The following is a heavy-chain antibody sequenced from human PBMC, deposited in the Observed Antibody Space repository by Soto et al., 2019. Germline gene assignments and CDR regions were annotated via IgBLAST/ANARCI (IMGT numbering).Heavy chain of an antibody. CDR1: GVTFSSYT. D-gene: IGHD3-9*01. Sequence: QVQLVPSGAEVRKPGSSVKVSCKASGVTFSSYTISWVRQAPGQGLEWMGRIIPVLGVANYAPKFQGRLTIIAHETTSTVYMDLNRLRSEDTAMYYASWLINEDFDVSAFCGDGTFITVSS. J-gene: IGHJ3*01. CDR3: SWLINEDFDVSAF. CDR2: IIPVLGVA. V-gene: IGHV1-69*02.